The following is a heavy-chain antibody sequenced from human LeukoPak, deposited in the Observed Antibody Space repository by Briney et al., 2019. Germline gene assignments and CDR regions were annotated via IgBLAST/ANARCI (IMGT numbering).Heavy chain of an antibody. V-gene: IGHV3-7*01. J-gene: IGHJ3*02. CDR3: ARDWKGYTYNADAFDI. D-gene: IGHD1-1*01. CDR2: IKQDGSEK. CDR1: GFTFSIYW. Sequence: GGSPRLSCAASGFTFSIYWMSWVRQAPGKGLEWVANIKQDGSEKNYVDSVKGRFTISRDNAKNSLYLQMNSLRAEDTAVYYCARDWKGYTYNADAFDIWGQGTMVTVSS.